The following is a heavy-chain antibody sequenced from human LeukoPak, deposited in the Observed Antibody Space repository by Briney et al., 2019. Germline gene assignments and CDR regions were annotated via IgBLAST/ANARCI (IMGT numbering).Heavy chain of an antibody. CDR3: ARGGTAGAYYDILTGPAHYYYYYMDV. Sequence: SETLSLTCTVSGGSISSSSYYWGWIRQPPGKGLEWIGSIYYSGSTYYNPSLKSRVTISVDTSKNQFSLKLSSVTAADTAVYYCARGGTAGAYYDILTGPAHYYYYYMDVWGKGTTVTVSS. V-gene: IGHV4-39*07. J-gene: IGHJ6*03. D-gene: IGHD3-9*01. CDR2: IYYSGST. CDR1: GGSISSSSYY.